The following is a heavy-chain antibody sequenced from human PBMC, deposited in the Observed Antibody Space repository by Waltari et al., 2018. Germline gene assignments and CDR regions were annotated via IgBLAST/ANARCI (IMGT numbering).Heavy chain of an antibody. CDR1: GGTFSSYA. Sequence: QVQLVQSGAEVKKPGSSVKVSCKASGGTFSSYAISWVRQAPGQGLEWMGGTDPILGTANDAQKFHGIVTITADKSTSTAYRELSSLRSEDTAVYYCARDRRDSSPFDPWGQGTLVTVSS. D-gene: IGHD3-22*01. J-gene: IGHJ5*02. CDR3: ARDRRDSSPFDP. CDR2: TDPILGTA. V-gene: IGHV1-69*10.